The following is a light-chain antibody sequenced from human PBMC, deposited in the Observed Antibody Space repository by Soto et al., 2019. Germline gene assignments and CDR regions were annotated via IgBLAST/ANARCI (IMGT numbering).Light chain of an antibody. CDR3: QRRRNWPPLT. V-gene: IGKV3-11*01. CDR2: HAS. Sequence: ETVLTQSPATLSLSPGETATLSCRASESVDIYFAWYQQKPGQAPRLLIYHASNRATGIPARFSGSGSGTDFTLTISSLEPEDSAVYYCQRRRNWPPLTFGGGTRVEI. CDR1: ESVDIY. J-gene: IGKJ4*01.